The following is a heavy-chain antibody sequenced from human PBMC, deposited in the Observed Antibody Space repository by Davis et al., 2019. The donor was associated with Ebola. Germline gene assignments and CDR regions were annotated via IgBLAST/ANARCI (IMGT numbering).Heavy chain of an antibody. CDR2: INHSGST. CDR3: ARRNSGWYFDL. D-gene: IGHD6-19*01. J-gene: IGHJ2*01. Sequence: MPSETLSLTCAVYGGSFSGYYWSWIRQPPGKGLEWIGEINHSGSTNYNPSLKSRVTISVDTSKNQFSLKLSSATAADTAVYYCARRNSGWYFDLWGRGTLVTVSS. CDR1: GGSFSGYY. V-gene: IGHV4-34*01.